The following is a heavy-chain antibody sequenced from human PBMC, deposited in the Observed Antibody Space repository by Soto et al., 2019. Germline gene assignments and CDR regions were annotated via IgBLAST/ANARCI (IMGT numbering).Heavy chain of an antibody. Sequence: HPGGSLRLSCAASVFTFSSYPMHLVRQAPGKGLEWVALISYDGSYKYYADSVKGRFTISRDNSKDTLYVQINSLRAEDTAVYYCARAEQLWLNWFEPWGQGTMVTVSS. J-gene: IGHJ5*02. CDR3: ARAEQLWLNWFEP. V-gene: IGHV3-30-3*01. CDR1: VFTFSSYP. CDR2: ISYDGSYK. D-gene: IGHD5-18*01.